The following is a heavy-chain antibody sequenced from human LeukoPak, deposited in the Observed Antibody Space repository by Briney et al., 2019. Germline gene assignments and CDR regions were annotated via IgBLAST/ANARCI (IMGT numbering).Heavy chain of an antibody. CDR2: IYTSGST. CDR3: ARGDSAYTYFAY. D-gene: IGHD5-12*01. V-gene: IGHV4-4*07. Sequence: SETLSHTCYVSGRSISGYFWRWIRQPRGKGLEWIGYIYTSGSTNYNPSLNSRVTMSADTSKNQLSLKLSSVTAADTAVYYCARGDSAYTYFAYWGQGILVTVSS. J-gene: IGHJ4*02. CDR1: GRSISGYF.